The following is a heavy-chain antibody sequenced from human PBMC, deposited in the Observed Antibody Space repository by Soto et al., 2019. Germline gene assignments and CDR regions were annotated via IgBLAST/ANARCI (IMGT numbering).Heavy chain of an antibody. D-gene: IGHD5-18*01. V-gene: IGHV1-69*13. CDR3: ARGRGGDTAMVTFVY. J-gene: IGHJ4*02. CDR1: GGTFSSYA. CDR2: IIPIFGTA. Sequence: SVKVSCKASGGTFSSYAISWLRQAPGQGLEWMGGIIPIFGTANYAQKFQGRVTITADESTSTAYMELSSLRSEDTAVYYCARGRGGDTAMVTFVYWGQGTLVTVSS.